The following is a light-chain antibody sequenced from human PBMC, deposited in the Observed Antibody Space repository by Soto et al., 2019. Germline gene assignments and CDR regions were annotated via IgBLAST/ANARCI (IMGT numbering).Light chain of an antibody. CDR3: QQYNNWPPT. CDR2: GAS. Sequence: EIVLTQSPATLSVSPGETVTLSCRASQSVSINVAWYQQKPGQSPRLLISGASTRATGIPASFSGSGSGTEFTLTISSLQSEDFAIYYCQQYNNWPPTFGQGTKVDIK. J-gene: IGKJ1*01. CDR1: QSVSIN. V-gene: IGKV3-15*01.